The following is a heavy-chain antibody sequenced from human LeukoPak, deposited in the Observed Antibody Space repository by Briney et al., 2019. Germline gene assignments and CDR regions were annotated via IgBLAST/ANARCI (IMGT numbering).Heavy chain of an antibody. CDR1: GGSISSYY. J-gene: IGHJ4*02. D-gene: IGHD3-10*01. CDR3: ARAGGWFGELLHFHY. V-gene: IGHV4-59*01. Sequence: SETLALTCTGSGGSISSYYWSWIRRPPGKGLEWIGDIYYSGSTNYNPSLKSRITRSVDPPKNQFSLKLSSVPAADTAVYYCARAGGWFGELLHFHYWGQGTLVTVSS. CDR2: IYYSGST.